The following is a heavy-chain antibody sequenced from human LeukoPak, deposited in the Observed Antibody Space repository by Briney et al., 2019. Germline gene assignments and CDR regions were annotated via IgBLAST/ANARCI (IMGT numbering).Heavy chain of an antibody. J-gene: IGHJ6*02. CDR1: GYIFTNSW. CDR3: ARQGYSDYGMDV. V-gene: IGHV5-51*01. D-gene: IGHD1-1*01. Sequence: GESLKISCKGSGYIFTNSWIAWVRQMPEKGLECMGTIYPGDSDTRYSPSFQGQVTISADKSISTAYLQWSSLKASDTAMYYCARQGYSDYGMDVWGQGTTVTVSS. CDR2: IYPGDSDT.